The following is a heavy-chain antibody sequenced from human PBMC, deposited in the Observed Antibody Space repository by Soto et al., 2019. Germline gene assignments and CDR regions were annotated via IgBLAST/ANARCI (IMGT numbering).Heavy chain of an antibody. CDR2: INHSGST. CDR1: GGSFSGYY. CDR3: XRGRXXTMVDY. V-gene: IGHV4-34*01. Sequence: QVQLQQWGAGLLKPSETLSLTCAVYGGSFSGYYWSWIRQPPGKGLEWIGEINHSGSTNYNPSLKSRVTISVDTSKNQFSLKXSSVTAXDTAVYYCXRGRXXTMVDYWGQGTLVTVSS. D-gene: IGHD3-3*01. J-gene: IGHJ4*02.